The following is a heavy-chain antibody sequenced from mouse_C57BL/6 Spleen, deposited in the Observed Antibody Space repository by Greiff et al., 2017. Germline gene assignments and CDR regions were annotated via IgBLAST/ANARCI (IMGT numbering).Heavy chain of an antibody. CDR1: GFTFSSYT. J-gene: IGHJ1*03. CDR3: ARLYGSSYCYFDV. V-gene: IGHV5-9*01. CDR2: ISGGGGNT. D-gene: IGHD1-1*01. Sequence: EVQVVESGGGLVKPGGSLKLSCAASGFTFSSYTMSWVRQTPEKRLEWVATISGGGGNTYYPDSVKGRFTISRDNAKNTLYMQMSSLRSEDTALYYCARLYGSSYCYFDVWGTGTTVTVSS.